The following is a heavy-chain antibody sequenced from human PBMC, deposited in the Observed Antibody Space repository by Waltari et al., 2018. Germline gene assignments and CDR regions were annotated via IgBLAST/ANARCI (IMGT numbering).Heavy chain of an antibody. V-gene: IGHV1-69*04. CDR1: GGTFSSYA. D-gene: IGHD2-8*02. CDR3: ARGGIVLVVYAIPADDAFDI. J-gene: IGHJ3*02. Sequence: QVQLVQSGAEVKKPGSSVKVSCKASGGTFSSYAISWVRQAPGQGLEWMGGIIPILGIANYAQKFQGRVTITEDESTSTAYMELSSLRSEDTAVYYCARGGIVLVVYAIPADDAFDIWGQGTMVTVSS. CDR2: IIPILGIA.